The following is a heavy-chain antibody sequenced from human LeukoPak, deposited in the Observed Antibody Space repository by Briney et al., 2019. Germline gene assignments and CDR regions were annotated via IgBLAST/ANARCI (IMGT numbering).Heavy chain of an antibody. CDR2: IDYSGST. Sequence: PSETLSLTCTVSGGSMRSHYWSWIRQTPGKGLEWIGYIDYSGSTRYNPSLQSRVTISVDTSKNQFSLKLTSVTATGTAVYYCARLIDNDNSGDADTFDMWGQGTVVTV. J-gene: IGHJ3*02. CDR1: GGSMRSHY. D-gene: IGHD3-22*01. CDR3: ARLIDNDNSGDADTFDM. V-gene: IGHV4-59*11.